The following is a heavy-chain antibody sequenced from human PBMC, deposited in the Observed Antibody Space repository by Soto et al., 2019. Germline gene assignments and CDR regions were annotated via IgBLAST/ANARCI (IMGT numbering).Heavy chain of an antibody. CDR3: ARLGGSGSYTIDY. J-gene: IGHJ4*02. D-gene: IGHD3-10*01. CDR2: IWYDGSNK. V-gene: IGHV3-33*08. CDR1: GFTFSSYG. Sequence: GGSLRLSCAASGFTFSSYGMHWVRQAPGKGLEWVALIWYDGSNKYYADSVKGRFTISRDNSKSTLYLQMNSLRAEDTAVYYCARLGGSGSYTIDYWGQGTLVTVSS.